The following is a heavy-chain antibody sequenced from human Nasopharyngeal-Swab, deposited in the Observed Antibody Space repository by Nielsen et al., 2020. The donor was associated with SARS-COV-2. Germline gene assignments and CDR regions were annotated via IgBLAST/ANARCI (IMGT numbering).Heavy chain of an antibody. CDR3: ARCSGGSCRFDY. Sequence: ASVKVSFKASGYTFPRYDINWVRPATGQGLEWMGWMNPNSGNTGYAQKFQGRVTMTRNTSISTAYMELSSLRSEDTAVYYCARCSGGSCRFDYWGQGTLVTVSS. J-gene: IGHJ4*02. CDR2: MNPNSGNT. V-gene: IGHV1-8*01. CDR1: GYTFPRYD. D-gene: IGHD2-15*01.